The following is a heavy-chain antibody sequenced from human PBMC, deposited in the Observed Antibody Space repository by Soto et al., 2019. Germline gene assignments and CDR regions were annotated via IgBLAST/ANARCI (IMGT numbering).Heavy chain of an antibody. J-gene: IGHJ4*02. CDR3: ARDPGIAARGGFDY. D-gene: IGHD6-6*01. Sequence: PSETLSLTCAVSGGSISSGGYSWSWIRQPPGKGLEWIGYIYHSGSTYYNPSLRSRVTISVDRSKNQFSLKLSSVTAADTAVYYCARDPGIAARGGFDYWGQGTLVTVSS. CDR2: IYHSGST. V-gene: IGHV4-30-2*01. CDR1: GGSISSGGYS.